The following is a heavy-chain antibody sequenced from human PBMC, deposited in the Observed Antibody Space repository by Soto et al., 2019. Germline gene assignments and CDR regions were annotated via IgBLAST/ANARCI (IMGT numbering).Heavy chain of an antibody. D-gene: IGHD1-7*01. CDR3: ARETMGPVANYGDNWFDP. CDR2: IIPIFGTT. CDR1: GGNFSSFG. V-gene: IGHV1-69*01. Sequence: QVQLEQSGAEVKKPGSSVKVSCKASGGNFSSFGVSWVRQAPGQGLEWMGGIIPIFGTTNYAQKFQGRLTIAVDESTGTAYMELSSLRSEDTAVYYCARETMGPVANYGDNWFDPWGQGTLVTVSS. J-gene: IGHJ5*02.